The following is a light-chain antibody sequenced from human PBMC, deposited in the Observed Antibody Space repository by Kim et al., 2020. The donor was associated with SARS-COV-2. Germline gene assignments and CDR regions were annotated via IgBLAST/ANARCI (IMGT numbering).Light chain of an antibody. J-gene: IGKJ1*01. V-gene: IGKV3-11*01. CDR1: QSISSY. CDR3: QQRSSWPPRRT. Sequence: EIVLTQSPATLSLSPGERATLSCRASQSISSYLAWYQQKPGQAPRLLIYDASNRATGIPPRFNGSGSGTDFTLTISSLEPEDFAVYYCQQRSSWPPRRTFGQGTKVDIK. CDR2: DAS.